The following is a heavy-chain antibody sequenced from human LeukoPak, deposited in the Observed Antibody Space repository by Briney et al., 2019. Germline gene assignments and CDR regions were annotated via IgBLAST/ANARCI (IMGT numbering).Heavy chain of an antibody. D-gene: IGHD2-15*01. CDR3: ARDYGVAATLRYFYGMDV. V-gene: IGHV3-21*01. Sequence: GGSLRLSCAASGFTFSTYSMNWVRQAPGKGLEWVSSISSSSSYIYYADSVKGRFTISRDNAKNSLYLQMNSLRAEDTDVYYCARDYGVAATLRYFYGMDVWGQGTTVTVSS. J-gene: IGHJ6*02. CDR1: GFTFSTYS. CDR2: ISSSSSYI.